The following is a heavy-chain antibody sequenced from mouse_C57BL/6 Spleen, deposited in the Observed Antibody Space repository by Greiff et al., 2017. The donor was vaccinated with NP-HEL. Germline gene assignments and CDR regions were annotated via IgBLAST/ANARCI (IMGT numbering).Heavy chain of an antibody. J-gene: IGHJ4*01. CDR2: IRNKANNHAT. V-gene: IGHV6-6*01. Sequence: EVKLVESGGGLVQPGGSMKLSCAASGFTFSDAWMDWVRQSPEKGLEWVAEIRNKANNHATYYAESVKGRFTISRDDSKSSVYLQMNSLRAEDTGIYYCTPLFDSTGLYAMDYWGQGTSVTVSS. CDR3: TPLFDSTGLYAMDY. CDR1: GFTFSDAW. D-gene: IGHD1-1*01.